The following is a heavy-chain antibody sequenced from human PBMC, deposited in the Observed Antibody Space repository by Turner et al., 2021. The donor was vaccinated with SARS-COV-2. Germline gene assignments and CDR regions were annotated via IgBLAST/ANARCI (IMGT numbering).Heavy chain of an antibody. CDR2: FDPEDVET. Sequence: QVQLVQSGAEVKKPGASVKVPCKVSGYTLTELSMHWVRPAPGKGHEWMGGFDPEDVETSYAQKFQGRVTMTEDTSTDTAYMELSSLRSEDTAVYYCATVFAVAGLSYGMDVWGQGTTVTVSS. CDR1: GYTLTELS. V-gene: IGHV1-24*01. CDR3: ATVFAVAGLSYGMDV. D-gene: IGHD6-19*01. J-gene: IGHJ6*02.